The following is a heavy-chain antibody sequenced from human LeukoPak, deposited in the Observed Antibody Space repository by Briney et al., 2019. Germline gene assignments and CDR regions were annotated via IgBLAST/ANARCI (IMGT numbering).Heavy chain of an antibody. Sequence: PSETLSLTCTVSGGSISTSNYYWGWIRQPPGKGLEWIGNIFYSGSTYYSPSLKSRVTISLDTSRNQFSLKLNSVTAADTAVYYCAGNYYGSGSYYSEDRYWGQGTLVTVSS. CDR1: GGSISTSNYY. J-gene: IGHJ4*02. CDR3: AGNYYGSGSYYSEDRY. D-gene: IGHD3-10*01. CDR2: IFYSGST. V-gene: IGHV4-39*07.